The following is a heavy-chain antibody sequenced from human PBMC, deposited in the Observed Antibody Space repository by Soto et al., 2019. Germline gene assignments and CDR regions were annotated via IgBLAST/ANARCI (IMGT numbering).Heavy chain of an antibody. CDR3: ARDLEVRAATLYYYYGMDV. V-gene: IGHV3-74*01. D-gene: IGHD6-13*01. Sequence: PGGSLRLSCAASGFTFSSYWMHWVRQAPGKGLVWVSRINSDGSSTSYADSVKGRFTISRDNAKNTLYLQMNSLRAEDTAVYYCARDLEVRAATLYYYYGMDVWGQGTTVTVPS. J-gene: IGHJ6*02. CDR1: GFTFSSYW. CDR2: INSDGSST.